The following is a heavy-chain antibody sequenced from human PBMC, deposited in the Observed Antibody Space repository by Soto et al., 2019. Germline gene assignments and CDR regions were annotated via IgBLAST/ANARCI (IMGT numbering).Heavy chain of an antibody. Sequence: SETLSLTCTVSGGSISSSSYYWGWIRQPPGKGLEWIGSIYYSGSTYYNPSLKSRVTISVDTSKNQFSLKLSSVTAADTAVYYCARGVYYYDSSGSPHDPFDYWGQGTLVTVSS. CDR2: IYYSGST. V-gene: IGHV4-39*01. D-gene: IGHD3-22*01. CDR3: ARGVYYYDSSGSPHDPFDY. CDR1: GGSISSSSYY. J-gene: IGHJ4*02.